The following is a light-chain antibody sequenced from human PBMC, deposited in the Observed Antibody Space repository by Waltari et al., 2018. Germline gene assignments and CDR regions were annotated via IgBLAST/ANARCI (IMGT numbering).Light chain of an antibody. J-gene: IGLJ2*01. CDR2: EVN. CDR3: SSYAGTDNFVV. CDR1: SSDVGDYDS. V-gene: IGLV2-8*01. Sequence: QSALTQPPSASGSPGQSVPISCTGTSSDVGDYDSVSWYQHHPAKAPKLIIFEVNKWPSGVPDRFSGSKSGNTASLTVSGLQAEDEADYYCSSYAGTDNFVVFGGGTKLTVL.